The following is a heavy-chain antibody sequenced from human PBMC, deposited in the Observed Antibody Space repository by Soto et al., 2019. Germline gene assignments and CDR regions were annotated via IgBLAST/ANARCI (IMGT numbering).Heavy chain of an antibody. D-gene: IGHD6-13*01. Sequence: QPPGKGLEWIGYIHYSGTTSFFPSYNPSLRSRVTISEDTSKNQFSLKLLSVTTADTAVYFCAAGEASSRNLAPYYLDFWGQGTLVTSPQ. CDR2: IHYSGTT. V-gene: IGHV4-59*01. CDR3: AAGEASSRNLAPYYLDF. J-gene: IGHJ4*02.